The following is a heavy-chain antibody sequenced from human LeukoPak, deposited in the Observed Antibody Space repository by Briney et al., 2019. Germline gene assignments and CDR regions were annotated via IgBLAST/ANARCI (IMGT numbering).Heavy chain of an antibody. Sequence: GGSLRLSCAASGFTVSRNYMNWVRQAPGKGLEWVSVLYRGGSTYYADYVEGRFTISRDNSKNTLSLQMNSLRADDTAVYYCARGFANGDYTLDYWGQGTLVTVSS. D-gene: IGHD4-17*01. CDR1: GFTVSRNY. V-gene: IGHV3-53*01. J-gene: IGHJ4*02. CDR3: ARGFANGDYTLDY. CDR2: LYRGGST.